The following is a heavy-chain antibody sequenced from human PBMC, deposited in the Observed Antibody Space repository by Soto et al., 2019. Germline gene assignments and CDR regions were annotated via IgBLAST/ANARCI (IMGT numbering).Heavy chain of an antibody. CDR1: GYTFTSYA. Sequence: QVQLVQSGAEVKKPGASVKVSCKASGYTFTSYAMHWVRQAPGQRLEWMGWINAGNGNTKYSQKFQGRVTITRDTSASTAYMELSSLRPEDTAVYYCARDLSYYYDSSGSLEDYWGQGTLVTVSS. CDR2: INAGNGNT. V-gene: IGHV1-3*01. D-gene: IGHD3-22*01. CDR3: ARDLSYYYDSSGSLEDY. J-gene: IGHJ4*02.